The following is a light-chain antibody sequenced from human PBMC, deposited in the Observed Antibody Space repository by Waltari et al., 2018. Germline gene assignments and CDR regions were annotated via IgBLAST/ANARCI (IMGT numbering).Light chain of an antibody. J-gene: IGLJ2*01. Sequence: QSILVQPPSASGPPGQRVTIFCSGSTSNIGTNNVNWYQQLPGTAPKLLIYNNNLRPACVPDRFSGSRSGTSASLAISGLQSEDEAEYHCSAWDDSLVGPAFGGGTNLTVL. CDR2: NNN. CDR3: SAWDDSLVGPA. V-gene: IGLV1-44*01. CDR1: TSNIGTNN.